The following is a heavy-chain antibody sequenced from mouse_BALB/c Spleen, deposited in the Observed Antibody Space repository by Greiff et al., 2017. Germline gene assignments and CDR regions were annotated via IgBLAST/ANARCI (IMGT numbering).Heavy chain of an antibody. CDR3: ARWGATGYYFDY. CDR2: INPSSGYT. CDR1: GYTFTSYT. V-gene: IGHV1-4*01. D-gene: IGHD3-1*01. J-gene: IGHJ2*01. Sequence: VQLQQSGAELARPGASVKMSCKASGYTFTSYTMHWVKQRPGQGLEWIGYINPSSGYTNYNQKFKDKATLTADKSSSTAYMQLSSLTSEDSAVYYCARWGATGYYFDYWGQGTTLTVSS.